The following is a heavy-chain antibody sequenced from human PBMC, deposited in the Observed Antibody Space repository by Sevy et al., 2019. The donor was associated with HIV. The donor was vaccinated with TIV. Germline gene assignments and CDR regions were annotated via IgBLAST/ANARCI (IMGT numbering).Heavy chain of an antibody. V-gene: IGHV4-4*07. CDR3: ARDGMVRGVTGDYYYCGMDV. J-gene: IGHJ6*02. D-gene: IGHD3-10*01. Sequence: SETLSLTCTVSGGSISSYYWSWIRQPAGKGLEWIGRIYTSGSTNYNPSLKSRVTMSVDTSKNQFSLKLSSVTAADTAVYYCARDGMVRGVTGDYYYCGMDVWGQGTTVTVSS. CDR1: GGSISSYY. CDR2: IYTSGST.